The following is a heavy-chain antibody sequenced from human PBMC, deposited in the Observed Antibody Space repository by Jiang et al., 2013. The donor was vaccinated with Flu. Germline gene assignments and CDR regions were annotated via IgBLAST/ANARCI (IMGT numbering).Heavy chain of an antibody. CDR2: IYDSGST. CDR3: ARGGSSPGTYVDF. J-gene: IGHJ4*02. CDR1: GYSFSSGHY. D-gene: IGHD3-10*01. V-gene: IGHV4-38-2*01. Sequence: SGPGLVKPSETLSLTCAVSGYSFSSGHYWGWFRQPPGKGLEWIGNIYDSGSTFYNSSLKSRLRISVESSKNQFSLKLTAVTAADTAVYYCARGGSSPGTYVDFWGQGILVTVSS.